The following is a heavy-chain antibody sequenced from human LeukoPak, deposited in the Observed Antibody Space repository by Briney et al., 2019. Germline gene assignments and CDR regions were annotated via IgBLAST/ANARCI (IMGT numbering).Heavy chain of an antibody. CDR2: IYATGHT. J-gene: IGHJ3*02. Sequence: PSETLSLTCTVSGGSISGYYWSWIRQSAGKGLGWIGRIYATGHTKYNPSLQSRVTMTIDRSKNQFSLTLSSVTAADTAVYYCAREGQQLWAFDIWGQGTVVTV. CDR3: AREGQQLWAFDI. D-gene: IGHD6-13*01. V-gene: IGHV4-4*07. CDR1: GGSISGYY.